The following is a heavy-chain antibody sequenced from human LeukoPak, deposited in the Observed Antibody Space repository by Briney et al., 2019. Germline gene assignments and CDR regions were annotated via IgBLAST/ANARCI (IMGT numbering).Heavy chain of an antibody. J-gene: IGHJ4*02. D-gene: IGHD3-3*01. CDR1: SIRFADHW. Sequence: GGSLRLSCVGSSIRFADHWMLWVRQVPGKPPAWVARSDRDGVVREYADSVKGRFTIPRDNARNTIHWEMNRLKVEDTAIYYCVASRWSGALDFWGQGSLVTVSS. V-gene: IGHV3-74*01. CDR2: SDRDGVVR. CDR3: VASRWSGALDF.